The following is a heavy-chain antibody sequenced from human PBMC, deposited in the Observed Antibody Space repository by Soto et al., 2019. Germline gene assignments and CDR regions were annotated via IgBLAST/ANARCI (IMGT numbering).Heavy chain of an antibody. CDR2: IYYSGST. Sequence: SETLSLTCTVSGGSISSYYWSWIRQPPGKGLEWIGYIYYSGSTNYNPSLKSRVTISVDTSKNQFSLKLSSVTAADTAVYYCARHEPDWFGELSQNWFDPWGQGTLVTVSS. J-gene: IGHJ5*02. CDR1: GGSISSYY. CDR3: ARHEPDWFGELSQNWFDP. V-gene: IGHV4-59*08. D-gene: IGHD3-10*01.